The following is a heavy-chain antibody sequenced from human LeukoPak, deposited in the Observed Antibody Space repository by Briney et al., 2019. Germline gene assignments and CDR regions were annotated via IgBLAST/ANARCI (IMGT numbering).Heavy chain of an antibody. CDR2: ISSSSSYI. J-gene: IGHJ5*02. V-gene: IGHV3-21*01. CDR3: ARGKTSQNIVTRKTYNWFDP. D-gene: IGHD2/OR15-2a*01. CDR1: GFTFNSYA. Sequence: PGGSLRLSCAASGFTFNSYAMSWVRQAPGKGLEWVSSISSSSSYIYYADSVKGRFTISRDNAKNSLYLQMKSLRAEDTAVYYCARGKTSQNIVTRKTYNWFDPWGQGTLVTVSS.